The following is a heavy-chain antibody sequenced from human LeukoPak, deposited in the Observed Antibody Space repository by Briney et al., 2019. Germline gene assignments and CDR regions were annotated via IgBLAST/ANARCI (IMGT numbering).Heavy chain of an antibody. Sequence: SETLSLTCTVSGYSISSDYYWGWIRQPPGKGLEWIGNIYHSGSTYYNPSLKSRVTISVDTSKNQFSLKLSSVTAADTAVYYCARDGPSYYFDYWGQGTLVAVSS. CDR1: GYSISSDYY. CDR3: ARDGPSYYFDY. CDR2: IYHSGST. D-gene: IGHD3-10*01. J-gene: IGHJ4*02. V-gene: IGHV4-38-2*02.